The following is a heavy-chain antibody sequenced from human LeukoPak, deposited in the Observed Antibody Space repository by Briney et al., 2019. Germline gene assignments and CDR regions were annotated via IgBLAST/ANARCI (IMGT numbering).Heavy chain of an antibody. D-gene: IGHD6-13*01. CDR2: IYPGDSDT. CDR3: ARQTGIAAAGTNWFDP. CDR1: GDSFTSYW. Sequence: GESLKISCKGSGDSFTSYWIGWVRQMPGKGLEWMGIIYPGDSDTRYSPSFQGQVTISADKSISTAYLQWSSLKASDTAMYYCARQTGIAAAGTNWFDPWGQGTLVTVSS. J-gene: IGHJ5*02. V-gene: IGHV5-51*01.